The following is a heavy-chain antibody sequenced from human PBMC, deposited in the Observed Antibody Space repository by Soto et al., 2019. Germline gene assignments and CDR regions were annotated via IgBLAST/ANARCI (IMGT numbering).Heavy chain of an antibody. CDR1: GFTFSTYG. CDR2: IWSDGGNK. CDR3: ARDPARNYCSGGSCWSDY. D-gene: IGHD2-15*01. J-gene: IGHJ4*02. V-gene: IGHV3-33*01. Sequence: GGSLRLSCAASGFTFSTYGMHWVRQAPGQGLEWVAVIWSDGGNKYYADSVKGRFTISRDNSENTLFLQMNSLRAEDTAVYYCARDPARNYCSGGSCWSDYWGQGTLVTVSS.